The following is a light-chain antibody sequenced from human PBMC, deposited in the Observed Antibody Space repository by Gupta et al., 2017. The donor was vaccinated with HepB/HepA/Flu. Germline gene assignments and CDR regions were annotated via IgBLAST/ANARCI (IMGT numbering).Light chain of an antibody. V-gene: IGLV3-1*01. J-gene: IGLJ2*01. CDR3: QAWDSSILVV. CDR1: KLGDKY. Sequence: SYELTQPPSVSVSPGQTASITCSGDKLGDKYACWYQRKPGQSPVLVIYQDNKRPSGIPERFSGSNSGNTATLTISGTQAMDEADYYCQAWDSSILVVFGGGTKLTVL. CDR2: QDN.